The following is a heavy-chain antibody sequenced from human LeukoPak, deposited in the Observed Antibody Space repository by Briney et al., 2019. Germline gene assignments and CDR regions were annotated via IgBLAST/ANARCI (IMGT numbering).Heavy chain of an antibody. CDR3: ARDNKRLLDNCFDP. J-gene: IGHJ5*02. Sequence: GSLSLTCALSGGSFCVYYWRCIRETPGERVWWIGEIYSRGSTNYNPSIRSRATLPVATTKHQFPLKLNFATAAHTAVYYGARDNKRLLDNCFDPWGQGTLVTVSS. V-gene: IGHV4-34*01. CDR2: IYSRGST. D-gene: IGHD2-15*01. CDR1: GGSFCVYY.